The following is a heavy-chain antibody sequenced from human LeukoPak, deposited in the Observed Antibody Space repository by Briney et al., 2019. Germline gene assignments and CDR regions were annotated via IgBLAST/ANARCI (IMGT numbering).Heavy chain of an antibody. CDR2: IKQDGSEK. Sequence: GGSLRLSCAASGFTFSSYWMSWVRQAPGKGLEWVANIKQDGSEKYYVDSVKGRFTISRDNAKNSLYLQMNSLRAEDTAVYYCARDTGPPRYYFDYWGQGTLVTVSS. J-gene: IGHJ4*02. CDR1: GFTFSSYW. D-gene: IGHD4-11*01. CDR3: ARDTGPPRYYFDY. V-gene: IGHV3-7*01.